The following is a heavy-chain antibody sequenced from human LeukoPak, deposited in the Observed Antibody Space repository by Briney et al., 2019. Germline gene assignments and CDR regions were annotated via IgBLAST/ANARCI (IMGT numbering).Heavy chain of an antibody. V-gene: IGHV5-51*01. D-gene: IGHD6-25*01. CDR2: IYPDDSDI. CDR1: GYHFTSYW. CDR3: ARQSSAYYYGMDV. J-gene: IGHJ6*02. Sequence: GESLKISCNGSGYHFTSYWIAWVRQMPEKGLEWMGIIYPDDSDIRYSPSFRGQVTISADKSIGTAYLQWSSLKASDTAMCYCARQSSAYYYGMDVWGQGTTVTVSS.